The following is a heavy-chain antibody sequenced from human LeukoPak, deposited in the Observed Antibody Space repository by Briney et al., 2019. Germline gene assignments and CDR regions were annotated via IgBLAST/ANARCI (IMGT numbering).Heavy chain of an antibody. CDR1: GGSISSSSYY. CDR2: IYYSGST. Sequence: KASETLSLTCTVSGGSISSSSYYWGWIRQPPGKGLEWIGSIYYSGSTYYNPSLKSRVTISVDTSKNQFSLKLSSVTAADTAVYYCARTHVDTAMVTLQLYNFDCWGQGTLVTVSS. V-gene: IGHV4-39*01. D-gene: IGHD5-18*01. CDR3: ARTHVDTAMVTLQLYNFDC. J-gene: IGHJ4*02.